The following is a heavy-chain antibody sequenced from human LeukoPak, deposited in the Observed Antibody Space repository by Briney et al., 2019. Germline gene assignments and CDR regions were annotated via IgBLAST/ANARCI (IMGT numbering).Heavy chain of an antibody. CDR2: IYYSGST. Sequence: KPSETLSLTCTVSGGSISSYYWSWIRQPPGKGLEWIGYIYYSGSTSYSPSLTSRVTISVDTSKNQFSLRLTSVTAADTAVYYCARQRIAVTFDYWGLGTLVTVSS. CDR1: GGSISSYY. J-gene: IGHJ4*02. V-gene: IGHV4-59*08. D-gene: IGHD6-19*01. CDR3: ARQRIAVTFDY.